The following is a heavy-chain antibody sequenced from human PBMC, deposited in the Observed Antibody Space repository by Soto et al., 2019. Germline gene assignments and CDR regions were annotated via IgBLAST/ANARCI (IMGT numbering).Heavy chain of an antibody. Sequence: GASVKVSCKASGNSFTTYSLHWVRQAPGQSLEWMGWFDAGNRNTKYSQKFQGRVTITRDTSASTAYMELSSLRSEDTAVYYCARSIVVVTALDYWGQGTLVTVSS. D-gene: IGHD2-21*02. CDR3: ARSIVVVTALDY. CDR2: FDAGNRNT. J-gene: IGHJ4*02. V-gene: IGHV1-3*01. CDR1: GNSFTTYS.